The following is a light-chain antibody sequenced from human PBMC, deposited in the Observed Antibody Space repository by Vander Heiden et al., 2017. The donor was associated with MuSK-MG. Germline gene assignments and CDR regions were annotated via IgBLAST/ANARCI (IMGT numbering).Light chain of an antibody. CDR3: QQYNNWPKT. CDR1: QSVSSN. V-gene: IGKV3-15*01. J-gene: IGKJ2*01. CDR2: GAS. Sequence: EIVMTQSPATRSLSPGERATLSCRASQSVSSNLAWYQQKPGQAPRLLIYGASTRATGIPARFSGSASGTEFTLTISSLQSEDFGVYYCQQYNNWPKTFGHGTKLEI.